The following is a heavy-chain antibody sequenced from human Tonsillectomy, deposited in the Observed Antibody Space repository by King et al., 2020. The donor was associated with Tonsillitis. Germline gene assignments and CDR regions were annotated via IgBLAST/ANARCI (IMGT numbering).Heavy chain of an antibody. V-gene: IGHV4-30-2*01. CDR2: IYHSGST. CDR1: GVSVSGGGYS. J-gene: IGHJ2*01. CDR3: AREASWGGDCYFGRNWYFDL. D-gene: IGHD2-21*02. Sequence: QLQESGSGLVKPSQTLSLTCAVSGVSVSGGGYSWSWIRQPPGKDLEWIGYIYHSGSTYYNASLKSRVTMSVDKSTNQFSLKLASVTAADTAVYYCAREASWGGDCYFGRNWYFDLWGRGTLVTVSS.